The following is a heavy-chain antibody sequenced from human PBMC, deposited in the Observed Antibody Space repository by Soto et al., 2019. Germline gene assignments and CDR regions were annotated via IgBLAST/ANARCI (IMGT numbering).Heavy chain of an antibody. Sequence: PGESLKISCKGSGYSFTSYWISWVRQMPGKGLEWMGRIDPSDSYTNYSPSFQGHVTISADKSISTAYLQWSSLKASDTAMYYCASLVVVPAAKWDFYYYYGMDVWGQGTTVTVSS. CDR1: GYSFTSYW. D-gene: IGHD2-2*01. CDR3: ASLVVVPAAKWDFYYYYGMDV. V-gene: IGHV5-10-1*01. J-gene: IGHJ6*02. CDR2: IDPSDSYT.